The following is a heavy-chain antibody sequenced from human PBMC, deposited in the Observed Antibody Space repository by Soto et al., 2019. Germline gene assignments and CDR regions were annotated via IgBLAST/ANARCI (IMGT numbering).Heavy chain of an antibody. CDR1: GGIFTRYD. Sequence: QVQLVQSGAEVKKPGSSVKVSCKASGGIFTRYDIRWVRQAPGQGLEWMGAIIPIFDTANYAQKFQGRLTITADSTRSSAYMDLSSLSSEDTAIYYCAINEGRDVSNFDYWGQGTLVTVSS. J-gene: IGHJ4*02. CDR2: IIPIFDTA. CDR3: AINEGRDVSNFDY. V-gene: IGHV1-69*01. D-gene: IGHD2-15*01.